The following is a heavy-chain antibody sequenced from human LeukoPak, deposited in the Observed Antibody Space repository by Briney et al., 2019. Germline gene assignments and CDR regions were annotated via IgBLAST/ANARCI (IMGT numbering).Heavy chain of an antibody. Sequence: PSETLSLTCTVSGGSISNGDYYSSWIRQPPGKGLEWIGYIYYSGSTYYNPSLKSRVTISVDTSKNLFSLKLSSVTAADTAVYYCARGEGDSSSWFDPWGQGTLVTVSS. J-gene: IGHJ5*02. CDR2: IYYSGST. CDR3: ARGEGDSSSWFDP. V-gene: IGHV4-30-4*08. CDR1: GGSISNGDYY. D-gene: IGHD6-13*01.